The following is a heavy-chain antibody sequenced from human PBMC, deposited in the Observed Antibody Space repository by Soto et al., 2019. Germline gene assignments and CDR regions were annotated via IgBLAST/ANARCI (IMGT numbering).Heavy chain of an antibody. J-gene: IGHJ6*02. D-gene: IGHD3-10*01. CDR1: GGSISSGGYY. CDR3: ARVGMVRGPSNHYYYYGMDV. CDR2: IYYSGST. Sequence: PSETLSLTCTFSGGSISSGGYYWSWIRQHPGKGLEWIGYIYYSGSTYYNPSLKSRVTISVDTSKNQFSLRLSSVTAADTAVYYCARVGMVRGPSNHYYYYGMDVWGQGTTVTVSS. V-gene: IGHV4-31*03.